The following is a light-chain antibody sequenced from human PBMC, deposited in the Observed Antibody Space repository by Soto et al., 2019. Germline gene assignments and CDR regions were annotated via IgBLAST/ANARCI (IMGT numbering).Light chain of an antibody. CDR1: QTISTY. CDR2: AAS. J-gene: IGKJ2*01. CDR3: QKSSSNPYT. Sequence: DIQMTQSPSSLSASVGDRVTITCRASQTISTYLNWYQQNPGKAPKLLIYAASNLQNGVPSRFSSSGSETDFSLTISSLQPEDFATYYCQKSSSNPYTFGQGTKLEIK. V-gene: IGKV1-39*01.